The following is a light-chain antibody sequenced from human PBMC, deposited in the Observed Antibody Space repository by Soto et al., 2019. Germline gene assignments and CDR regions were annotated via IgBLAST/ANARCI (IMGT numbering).Light chain of an antibody. CDR2: GAS. CDR1: QSVSSN. Sequence: EIVLTQSPAALSLSPGERATLSCRASQSVSSNLAWHQQKPGQAPRLLIYGASTRATGSPDRFSGNGSGTEFNLTISSLQSEDFAVYYCQQYNNWPWTFGQGTKVEIK. CDR3: QQYNNWPWT. J-gene: IGKJ1*01. V-gene: IGKV3-15*01.